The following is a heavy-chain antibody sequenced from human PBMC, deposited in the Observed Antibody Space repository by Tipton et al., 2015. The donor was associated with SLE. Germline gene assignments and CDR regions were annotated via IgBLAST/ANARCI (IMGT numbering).Heavy chain of an antibody. J-gene: IGHJ6*02. CDR2: IYYSGST. D-gene: IGHD7-27*01. V-gene: IGHV4-59*11. CDR3: ARDLAGAWGPYYYGMDV. Sequence: TLSLTCTVPGGSISSHYWSWIRQPPGKGLEWIGYIYYSGSTNYNPSLKSRVTISVDTSKNQFSLKLSSVTAADTAVYYCARDLAGAWGPYYYGMDVWGQGTTVTVSS. CDR1: GGSISSHY.